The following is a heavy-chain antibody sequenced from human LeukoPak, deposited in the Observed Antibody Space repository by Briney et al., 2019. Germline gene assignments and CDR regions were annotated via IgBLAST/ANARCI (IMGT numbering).Heavy chain of an antibody. CDR3: TQGLRGAFEI. Sequence: SVKVSCKASGYTFTSYGISWVRQAPGQGLEWMGGIIPLFGTTNYAQKFQGRVTITADESTSTAYMELSSLRSEDTAVYYCTQGLRGAFEIWGQGTRVTVSS. D-gene: IGHD4-17*01. V-gene: IGHV1-69*13. J-gene: IGHJ3*02. CDR2: IIPLFGTT. CDR1: GYTFTSYG.